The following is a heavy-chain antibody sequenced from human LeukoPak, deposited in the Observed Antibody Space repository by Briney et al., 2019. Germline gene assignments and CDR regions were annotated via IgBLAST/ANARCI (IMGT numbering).Heavy chain of an antibody. CDR2: ISGDGGTT. D-gene: IGHD1-1*01. CDR3: AKDEDDHSLSLSL. J-gene: IGHJ2*01. V-gene: IGHV3-43*02. CDR1: GFTFKDYA. Sequence: GGSLRLSCAASGFTFKDYAMHWVRQAPGKGLEWVSLISGDGGTTHYADSVKGRFTFSRDNNKKSLYLQMNSLRTEDTALYYCAKDEDDHSLSLSLWGRGTLVTVSS.